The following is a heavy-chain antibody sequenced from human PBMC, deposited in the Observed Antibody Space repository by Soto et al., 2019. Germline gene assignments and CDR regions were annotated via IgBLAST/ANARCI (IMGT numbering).Heavy chain of an antibody. CDR3: ARDRQSTYSYYGMDV. J-gene: IGHJ6*02. D-gene: IGHD2-2*01. Sequence: SETLSLTCTVSGGSVNSGSYHWSWIRQPPGKGLEWIGSIYYSGSTNYSPSLESRVMISVDTSKNQFSLKLSSVTAADTAVYHCARDRQSTYSYYGMDVWGQGTTVTVSS. V-gene: IGHV4-61*01. CDR2: IYYSGST. CDR1: GGSVNSGSYH.